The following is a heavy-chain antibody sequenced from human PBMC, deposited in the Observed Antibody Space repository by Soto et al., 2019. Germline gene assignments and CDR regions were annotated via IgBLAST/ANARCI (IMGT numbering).Heavy chain of an antibody. CDR1: GYTFTSCY. J-gene: IGHJ4*01. D-gene: IGHD6-13*01. CDR3: ARDVSAAAEALCY. V-gene: IGHV1-46*01. Sequence: ASVKVSCKASGYTFTSCYMHWVRQAPGQGLEWMGIINPSGGSTSYAQKFQGRVTMTRDTSTSTVYLELSSLRSEDTAVYYCARDVSAAAEALCYWGQEPWSPSPQ. CDR2: INPSGGST.